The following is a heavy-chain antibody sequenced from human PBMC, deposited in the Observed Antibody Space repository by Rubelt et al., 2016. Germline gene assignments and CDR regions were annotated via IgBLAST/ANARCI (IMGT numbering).Heavy chain of an antibody. CDR2: INHSGSA. Sequence: QVQVQQWGAGLLKPSETLSLTCAVSGGSFSGYYWSWIRQPPGKGLEWIGEINHSGSANYNPSLRSRVTISVDSSKNQFSLKLTSVTAADTAIYYCARDIVVLTATDYFDPWGQGTLVTVSS. CDR1: GGSFSGYY. V-gene: IGHV4-34*01. CDR3: ARDIVVLTATDYFDP. J-gene: IGHJ5*02. D-gene: IGHD2-2*01.